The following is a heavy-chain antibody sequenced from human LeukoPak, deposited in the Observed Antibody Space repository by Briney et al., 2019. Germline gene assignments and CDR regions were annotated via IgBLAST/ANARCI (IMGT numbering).Heavy chain of an antibody. CDR3: ARKKVEPDRYFDY. J-gene: IGHJ4*02. CDR2: INTNTGNP. V-gene: IGHV7-4-1*02. CDR1: GYTFTSNT. Sequence: ASVKVSCKASGYTFTSNTMAWVRHAPGQGLELMGWINTNTGNPTYAQDFTGRFVFSLDTSVSTAYLQISSLKAEDTAVYYCARKKVEPDRYFDYWGQGTLVTVSS. D-gene: IGHD1-14*01.